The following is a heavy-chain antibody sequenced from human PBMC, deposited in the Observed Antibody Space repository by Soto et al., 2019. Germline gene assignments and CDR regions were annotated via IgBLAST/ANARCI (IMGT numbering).Heavy chain of an antibody. CDR1: GYTFTSYY. D-gene: IGHD3-22*01. CDR2: IIPSGGST. Sequence: ASVKVSCKASGYTFTSYYMHWVRQAPGQGLEWMGIIIPSGGSTSYAQKFQGRVTMTRDTSTSTVYMELSSLRSEDTAVYYCARDNPDSSGYTYYFDHWGQGTLVTVSS. CDR3: ARDNPDSSGYTYYFDH. J-gene: IGHJ4*02. V-gene: IGHV1-46*01.